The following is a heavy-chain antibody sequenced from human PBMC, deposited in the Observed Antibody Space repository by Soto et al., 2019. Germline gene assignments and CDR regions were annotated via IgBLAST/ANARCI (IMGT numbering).Heavy chain of an antibody. Sequence: QVQLQQWGAGLLKPSETLSLTCAVYGGSFSGYYWSWIRQPPGKGLEWIGEINHSGSTNYNPSLKRRVTISVDTSKNQFSLKLSSVTAADTAVYYCARGSRSRAAAGNRGRYFDYWGQGTLVTVSS. CDR2: INHSGST. D-gene: IGHD6-13*01. V-gene: IGHV4-34*01. J-gene: IGHJ4*02. CDR1: GGSFSGYY. CDR3: ARGSRSRAAAGNRGRYFDY.